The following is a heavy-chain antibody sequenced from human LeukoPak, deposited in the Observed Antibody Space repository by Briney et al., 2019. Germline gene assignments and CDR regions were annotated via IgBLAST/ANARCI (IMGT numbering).Heavy chain of an antibody. CDR3: TVNYCSGGSCYMF. V-gene: IGHV3-23*01. CDR1: GFTFSSYA. CDR2: INGSGGST. J-gene: IGHJ4*02. Sequence: GGSLRLSCAASGFTFSSYAMSWVRQAPGKGLEWVSDINGSGGSTYYADSVKGRFTISRDNSKNTAYLQMNSLKTEDTAVYYCTVNYCSGGSCYMFWGQGTLVTVSS. D-gene: IGHD2-15*01.